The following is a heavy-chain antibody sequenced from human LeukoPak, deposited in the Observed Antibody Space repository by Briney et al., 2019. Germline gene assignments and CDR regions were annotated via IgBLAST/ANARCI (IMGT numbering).Heavy chain of an antibody. CDR1: GFTFSSYA. J-gene: IGHJ6*02. CDR2: ISGSGGST. CDR3: ARGLLSGSLIYYYYGMDV. V-gene: IGHV3-23*01. Sequence: GGSLRLSCAASGFTFSSYAMSWVRQAPGKGLEWVSAISGSGGSTYYADSVKGRFTISRDNSKNTLYLQMNSLRAEDTAVYYCARGLLSGSLIYYYYGMDVWGQGTTVTVSS. D-gene: IGHD1-26*01.